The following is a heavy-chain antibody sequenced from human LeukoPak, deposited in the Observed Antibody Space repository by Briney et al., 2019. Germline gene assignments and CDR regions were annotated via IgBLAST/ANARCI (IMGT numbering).Heavy chain of an antibody. V-gene: IGHV4-59*08. CDR2: IYYSGST. D-gene: IGHD6-19*01. Sequence: SETLPLTCAVSGGSISSYYWSWIRQPPGKGLEWIGYIYYSGSTNYNPSLKSRVTISVDTSKNQFSLKLSSVTAADTAVYYCARHITAVAVYFDYWGQGTLVTVSS. CDR3: ARHITAVAVYFDY. J-gene: IGHJ4*02. CDR1: GGSISSYY.